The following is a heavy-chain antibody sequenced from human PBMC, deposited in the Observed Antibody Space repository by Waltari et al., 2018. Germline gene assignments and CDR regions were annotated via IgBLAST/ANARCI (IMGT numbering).Heavy chain of an antibody. CDR3: AKVRVGVVAAIMGWFDP. V-gene: IGHV3-23*01. J-gene: IGHJ5*02. Sequence: EVQLLESGGGLVQPGGSLRLSCAASGFTFSSYAMSWVRQAPGKGLEWVSAISGSGGSPYYADSVKGRFTISRDNSKNTLYLKMNSLRAEDTAVYYCAKVRVGVVAAIMGWFDPWGQGTLVTVSS. CDR1: GFTFSSYA. D-gene: IGHD2-15*01. CDR2: ISGSGGSP.